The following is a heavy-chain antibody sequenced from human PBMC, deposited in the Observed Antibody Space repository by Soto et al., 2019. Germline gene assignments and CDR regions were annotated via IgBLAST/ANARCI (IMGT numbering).Heavy chain of an antibody. Sequence: GGSLRLSCAASGFSFRDYDMHWVRQPIGKGLEWVSGLGAADDPYYVASVKGRFSVSRDNVKNSLYLQLNNLRVDDTAVYFCARAYLGRLPRRADYYYAMDVCGRGTTVTVSS. V-gene: IGHV3-13*05. CDR3: ARAYLGRLPRRADYYYAMDV. CDR1: GFSFRDYD. D-gene: IGHD1-26*01. J-gene: IGHJ6*02. CDR2: LGAADDP.